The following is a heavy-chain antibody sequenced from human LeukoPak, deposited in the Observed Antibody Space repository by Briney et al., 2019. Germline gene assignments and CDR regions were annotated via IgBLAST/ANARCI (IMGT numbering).Heavy chain of an antibody. V-gene: IGHV4-59*08. CDR3: ARRLIIAHYGMDV. CDR1: GDSISNYY. Sequence: SETLSLTCTVSGDSISNYYWSWIRQPPGKGLEWIGYIYYSGSTNYNPSLKSRVTISVDTSKNQFSLKLSSVTAADTAVYYCARRLIIAHYGMDVWGQGTTVTVS. D-gene: IGHD3-10*01. CDR2: IYYSGST. J-gene: IGHJ6*02.